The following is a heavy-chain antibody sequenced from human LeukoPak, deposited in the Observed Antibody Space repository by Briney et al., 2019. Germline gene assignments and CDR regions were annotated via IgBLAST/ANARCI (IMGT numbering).Heavy chain of an antibody. V-gene: IGHV4-34*01. D-gene: IGHD6-13*01. J-gene: IGHJ5*02. CDR2: INHSGST. Sequence: PSETLSLTCAVYGGSFSGYYWSWIRQPPGKGLEWIGEINHSGSTNYNPSLKSRVTISVDTSKNQFSLKLSSVTAADTAVYYCARGLVIAAAGTWFDPWGQGTPVTVSS. CDR1: GGSFSGYY. CDR3: ARGLVIAAAGTWFDP.